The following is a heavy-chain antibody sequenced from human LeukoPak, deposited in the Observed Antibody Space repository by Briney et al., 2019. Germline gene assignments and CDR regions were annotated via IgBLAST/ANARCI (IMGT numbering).Heavy chain of an antibody. D-gene: IGHD3-22*01. CDR3: ARRITMIVDSNAFDI. J-gene: IGHJ3*02. V-gene: IGHV5-51*01. Sequence: GESLKISCKGSGYSFTSYWIGWVRQMPGKGLEWVGIIYPGDSDTRYSPSFQGQVTISADKSISTAYLQWSSLKASDTAMYYCARRITMIVDSNAFDIWGQGTMVTVSS. CDR1: GYSFTSYW. CDR2: IYPGDSDT.